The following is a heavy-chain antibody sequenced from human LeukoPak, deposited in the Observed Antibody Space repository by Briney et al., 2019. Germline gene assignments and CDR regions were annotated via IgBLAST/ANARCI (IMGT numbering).Heavy chain of an antibody. Sequence: SETLSLTCTVSGGSISSSSYYWCLIRQPPGKGLEWIGSIYYSGSTYYNPSLKSRVTMSVDTSKNQLSLKVTSVTAADTAVYYCARTSIAARPSGWFDPWGQGILVTVSS. V-gene: IGHV4-39*07. D-gene: IGHD6-6*01. CDR1: GGSISSSSYY. CDR2: IYYSGST. J-gene: IGHJ5*02. CDR3: ARTSIAARPSGWFDP.